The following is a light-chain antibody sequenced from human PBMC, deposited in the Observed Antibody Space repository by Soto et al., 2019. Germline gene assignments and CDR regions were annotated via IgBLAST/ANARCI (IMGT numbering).Light chain of an antibody. Sequence: QSVLTQPPSASGTPGQTITISCSGSTSNIGTNTVDWFQHLPGSAPKLLIYTNDQRPSGVPDRFSGSRSGTSASLAISGLQSEDEADYYCATWDDSLSGWVFGGGTQLTVL. CDR1: TSNIGTNT. CDR2: TND. J-gene: IGLJ3*02. V-gene: IGLV1-44*01. CDR3: ATWDDSLSGWV.